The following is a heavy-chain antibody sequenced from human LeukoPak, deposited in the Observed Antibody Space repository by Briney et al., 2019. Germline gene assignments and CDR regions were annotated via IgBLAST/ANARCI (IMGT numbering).Heavy chain of an antibody. Sequence: EESGPTLVKPTETLTLTCTFSGFSRSTSGLGVGWIRQPPGKALEWLAVIYWNDDKRYSPSLKSRLTITKATSRNQVVLTMTNMDHADTATYFCAHRKHSWYSFDYWGQGTLVTVSS. CDR3: AHRKHSWYSFDY. CDR1: GFSRSTSGLG. D-gene: IGHD2-21*01. V-gene: IGHV2-5*01. CDR2: IYWNDDK. J-gene: IGHJ4*02.